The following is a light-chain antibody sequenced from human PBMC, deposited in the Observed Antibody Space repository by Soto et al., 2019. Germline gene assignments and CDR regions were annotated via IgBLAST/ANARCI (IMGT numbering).Light chain of an antibody. V-gene: IGLV7-43*01. CDR3: LLYYGGLRV. J-gene: IGLJ3*02. CDR1: TGAVTSGYY. CDR2: STS. Sequence: QTVVTQEPSLTVSPGGTVTLTCASSTGAVTSGYYPNWFQQKPGQAPRALIYSTSNNHSWTPARFSGSLLGGKAALTLSGVQPEDEAEYYCLLYYGGLRVFGGGTKLTVL.